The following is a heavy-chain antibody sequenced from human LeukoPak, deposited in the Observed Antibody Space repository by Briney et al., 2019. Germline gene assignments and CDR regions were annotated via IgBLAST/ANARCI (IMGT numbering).Heavy chain of an antibody. V-gene: IGHV1-8*01. CDR2: MNPNSGNT. Sequence: EASVKVSCKASGYTFTSYDINWVRQATGQGLEWMGWMNPNSGNTGYAQKIQGRVTMTRNTSISTAYMELSSLRSEDTAVYYCARAGTTFSDLDYWGQGTLVTVSS. CDR1: GYTFTSYD. D-gene: IGHD3-16*01. CDR3: ARAGTTFSDLDY. J-gene: IGHJ4*02.